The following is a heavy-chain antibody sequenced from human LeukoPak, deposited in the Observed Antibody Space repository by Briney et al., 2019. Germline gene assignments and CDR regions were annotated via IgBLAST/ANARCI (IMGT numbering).Heavy chain of an antibody. Sequence: PGGSLKLSCAASGFTFSVSTIHWVRQASGKGLEWVGRIRSKPNFYATAYAASVKGRFTISRDDSKNTAYLQMNNVEAEDTAVYYCTRLGHGIWGQGTMVTVSS. J-gene: IGHJ3*02. CDR2: IRSKPNFYAT. CDR3: TRLGHGI. D-gene: IGHD3-16*01. V-gene: IGHV3-73*01. CDR1: GFTFSVST.